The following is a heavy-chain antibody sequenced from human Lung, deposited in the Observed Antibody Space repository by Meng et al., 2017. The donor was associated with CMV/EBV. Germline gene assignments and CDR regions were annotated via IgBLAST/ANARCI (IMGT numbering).Heavy chain of an antibody. CDR3: VTETGYNYDN. D-gene: IGHD5-24*01. CDR1: GGSISSSSYY. V-gene: IGHV4-39*07. CDR2: IYFSGNT. J-gene: IGHJ4*02. Sequence: QLQLQGSGPGQVRRSETLSLTCSVSGGSISSSSYYWGWIRQSPGKGLEWIGSIYFSGNTYYNPSLKSRVTMSVGTAQNKFSLTLRSVTAADTAVYYCVTETGYNYDNWGQGALVTVSS.